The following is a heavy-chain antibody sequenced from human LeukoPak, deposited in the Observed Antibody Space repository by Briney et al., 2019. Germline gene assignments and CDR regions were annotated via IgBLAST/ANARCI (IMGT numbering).Heavy chain of an antibody. CDR3: AREYYYGSGSYSREVTTGSDYGMDV. J-gene: IGHJ6*02. CDR2: IIPIFGTA. Sequence: SVKVSCKASGGTFSSYAISWVRQAPGQGLEWMGGIIPIFGTANYAQKFQGRVTITADESTSTAYMELSSLRSEDTAVYYCAREYYYGSGSYSREVTTGSDYGMDVWGQGTTVTVSS. CDR1: GGTFSSYA. D-gene: IGHD3-10*01. V-gene: IGHV1-69*13.